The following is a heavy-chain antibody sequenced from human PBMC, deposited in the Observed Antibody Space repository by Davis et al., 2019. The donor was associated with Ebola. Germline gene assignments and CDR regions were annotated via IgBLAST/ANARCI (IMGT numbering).Heavy chain of an antibody. D-gene: IGHD5-24*01. CDR3: ARDGWLQDVSMDV. CDR1: GGSISSYY. V-gene: IGHV4-59*01. CDR2: IYYSGST. J-gene: IGHJ6*02. Sequence: MPSETLSLTCTVSGGSISSYYWSWIRQPPGKGLEWIGYIYYSGSTNYNPSLKSRVTISVDTSKNQFSLKLSSVTAADTAVYYCARDGWLQDVSMDVWGQGTTVTVSS.